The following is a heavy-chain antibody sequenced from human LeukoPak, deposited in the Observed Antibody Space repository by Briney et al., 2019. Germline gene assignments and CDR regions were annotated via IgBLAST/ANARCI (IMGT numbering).Heavy chain of an antibody. V-gene: IGHV3-30*03. CDR1: GFTFSSYG. CDR2: ISYDGSNK. D-gene: IGHD6-13*01. Sequence: GGSLRLSCAASGFTFSSYGMHWVRQAPGKGPEWVAVISYDGSNKYYADSVKGRFTISRDNSKNTLYLQMNSLRAEDTAVYYCAVSAAGIGHAFDIWGQGTMVTVSS. J-gene: IGHJ3*02. CDR3: AVSAAGIGHAFDI.